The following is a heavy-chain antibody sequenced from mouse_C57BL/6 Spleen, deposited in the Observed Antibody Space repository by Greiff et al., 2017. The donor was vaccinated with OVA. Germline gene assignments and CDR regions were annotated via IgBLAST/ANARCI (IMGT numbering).Heavy chain of an antibody. D-gene: IGHD1-1*01. CDR2: IWSGGST. J-gene: IGHJ1*03. CDR3: ARSDYYGSSYGYIGV. CDR1: GFSLTSYG. Sequence: QVQLKESGPGLVQPSQRLSITCTVSGFSLTSYGVHWVRQSPGKGLEWLGVIWSGGSTDYNAAFISRLSISKDNSKSQVFVRMNSLQADDTAIYYCARSDYYGSSYGYIGVWGTGPTVTDSS. V-gene: IGHV2-2*01.